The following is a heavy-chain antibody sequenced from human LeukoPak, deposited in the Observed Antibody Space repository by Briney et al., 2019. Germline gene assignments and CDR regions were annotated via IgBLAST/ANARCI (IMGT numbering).Heavy chain of an antibody. V-gene: IGHV3-23*01. D-gene: IGHD5-24*01. CDR1: GFTFNNYA. CDR3: AKDAVRGDGYWEFDS. CDR2: ILQSSGST. Sequence: GGSLRLSCAASGFTFNNYALSWVRQAPGKGLEGVSGILQSSGSTSYADSVKGRFTISRDNSKNTLYLQMNSLRVEDTALYYCAKDAVRGDGYWEFDSWGQGTLVTVSS. J-gene: IGHJ4*02.